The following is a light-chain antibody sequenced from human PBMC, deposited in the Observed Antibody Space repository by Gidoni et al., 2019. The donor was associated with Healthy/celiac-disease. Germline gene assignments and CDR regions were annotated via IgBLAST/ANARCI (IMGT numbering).Light chain of an antibody. Sequence: DIQMTQSPSTLSASVGDRVTNTCRASQSISSWLAWYQQKPEKAPKLLIYKASSLESGVPSRFSGSGSGTEFTLTISSLQPDDFATYYCQQYNSYSLTFGGGTKVEIK. CDR1: QSISSW. CDR2: KAS. J-gene: IGKJ4*01. CDR3: QQYNSYSLT. V-gene: IGKV1-5*03.